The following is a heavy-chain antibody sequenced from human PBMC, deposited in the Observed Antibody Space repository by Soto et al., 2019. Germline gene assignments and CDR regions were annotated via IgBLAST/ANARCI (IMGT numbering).Heavy chain of an antibody. V-gene: IGHV3-11*01. Sequence: GGSLRLSCAASGFTFSDYYMSWIRQAPGKGLEWVSYISSGGSTRYYADSVKGRFTISRDNAKNSLYLQMNSLRAEDTAGYSCARDGFATNNWFDPWGQGTLVTVSS. CDR3: ARDGFATNNWFDP. CDR2: ISSGGSTR. D-gene: IGHD2-15*01. J-gene: IGHJ5*02. CDR1: GFTFSDYY.